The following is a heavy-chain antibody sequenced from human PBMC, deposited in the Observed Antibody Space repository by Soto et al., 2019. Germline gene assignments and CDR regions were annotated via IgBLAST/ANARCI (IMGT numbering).Heavy chain of an antibody. J-gene: IGHJ5*02. CDR3: ARERAAAGSNRFDP. V-gene: IGHV1-8*01. Sequence: QVQLVQSGVEVKKPGASVKVSCKASGYTFTSYDINWVRQATGQELEWMGWMNPNSGNTGYAQKFQGRVTMTRNTSISTAYMELSSLRSEDTAVYYCARERAAAGSNRFDPWGQGTLVIVSS. CDR2: MNPNSGNT. CDR1: GYTFTSYD. D-gene: IGHD6-13*01.